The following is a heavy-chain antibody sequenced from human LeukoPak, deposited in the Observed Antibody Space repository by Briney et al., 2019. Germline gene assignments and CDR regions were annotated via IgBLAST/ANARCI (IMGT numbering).Heavy chain of an antibody. D-gene: IGHD6-13*01. Sequence: ASVKVSCKASGCTFTSYDINWVRQATGQGLEWMGWMNPNSGNTGYAQKFQGRVTITRNTSISTAYMELSSLRSEDTAVYYCARRSSSWYPPVGYYYYMDVWGKGTTVTVSS. CDR3: ARRSSSWYPPVGYYYYMDV. CDR2: MNPNSGNT. CDR1: GCTFTSYD. J-gene: IGHJ6*03. V-gene: IGHV1-8*03.